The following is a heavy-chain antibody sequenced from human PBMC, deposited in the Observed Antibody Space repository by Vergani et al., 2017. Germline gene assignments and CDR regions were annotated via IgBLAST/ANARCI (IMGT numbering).Heavy chain of an antibody. CDR2: IYYSGST. V-gene: IGHV4-59*01. Sequence: QVDLQESGPGLVKPSETLSLTCTVSGGSISSYYWSWIRQPPGKGLEWIGYIYYSGSTNYNPSLKSRVTISVDTSKTQCSLKLSSVTAADTAVYYCARDGLADYYYYGMDVWGQGTTVTVSS. CDR1: GGSISSYY. D-gene: IGHD5-12*01. J-gene: IGHJ6*02. CDR3: ARDGLADYYYYGMDV.